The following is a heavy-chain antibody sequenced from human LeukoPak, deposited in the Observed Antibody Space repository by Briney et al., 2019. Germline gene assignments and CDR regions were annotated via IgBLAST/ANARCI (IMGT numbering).Heavy chain of an antibody. CDR3: ARGGSGSSDY. J-gene: IGHJ4*02. V-gene: IGHV4-59*01. CDR1: GGSISTYY. Sequence: SETLSLTCTVSGGSISTYYWSWIRQLPGKGLEWIGYIYYSGSTNYNPSLKSRVTISVDTSKNQFSLKLSSVTAADTAVYYCARGGSGSSDYWGQGTLVTVSS. D-gene: IGHD1-26*01. CDR2: IYYSGST.